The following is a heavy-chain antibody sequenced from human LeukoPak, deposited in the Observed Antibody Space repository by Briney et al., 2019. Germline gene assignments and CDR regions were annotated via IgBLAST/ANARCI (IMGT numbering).Heavy chain of an antibody. V-gene: IGHV4-30-4*01. D-gene: IGHD1-26*01. CDR3: ARDGILNWSDP. Sequence: SETLSLTCTVSGGSISSGDYYWSWIRQPPGKGLEWIGYIYYSGSTYYNPSLKSRVTISVDTSKNQFSLKLSSVTAADTAVYYCARDGILNWSDPWGQGTLVTVSS. CDR2: IYYSGST. CDR1: GGSISSGDYY. J-gene: IGHJ5*02.